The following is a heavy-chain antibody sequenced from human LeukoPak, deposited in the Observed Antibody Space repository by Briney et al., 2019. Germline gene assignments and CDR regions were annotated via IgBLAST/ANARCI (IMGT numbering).Heavy chain of an antibody. Sequence: ASVKVSCKASGYTFTVYHMHWVRQAPGQRLEWMGWINPYSGGTNYAQKFQGRVTMTRDTSISTAYMELNRLQSDDTAVYYCAREDSVAAAGTNAFDIWGHGTMVTVSS. J-gene: IGHJ3*02. CDR3: AREDSVAAAGTNAFDI. CDR1: GYTFTVYH. D-gene: IGHD6-13*01. V-gene: IGHV1-2*02. CDR2: INPYSGGT.